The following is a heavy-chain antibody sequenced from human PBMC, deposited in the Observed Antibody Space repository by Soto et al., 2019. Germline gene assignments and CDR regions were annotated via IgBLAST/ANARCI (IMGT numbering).Heavy chain of an antibody. D-gene: IGHD5-12*01. Sequence: QVQMVQSGAEVKKPGASVKVSCKASGDSFTGYYVHWVRQAPGQGLEWMGWINPKSGGTKYAEKFQGRVTMTRDTSINTAYMELSNLRSDDTAIYFCASDGVVPTMDWGQGTLVTVSS. J-gene: IGHJ4*02. CDR2: INPKSGGT. CDR1: GDSFTGYY. V-gene: IGHV1-2*02. CDR3: ASDGVVPTMD.